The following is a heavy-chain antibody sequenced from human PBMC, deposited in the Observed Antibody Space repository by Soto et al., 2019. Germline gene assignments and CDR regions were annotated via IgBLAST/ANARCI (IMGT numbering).Heavy chain of an antibody. CDR3: ARTTVTTGFYYGMDL. Sequence: GGSLRLSCAASGFRFDDYAMHWVRQAPGKGLEWVSGISWSSGRIGYAASVKGRFTISRDNDGNSLFLQMNGLRSDDTALYYCARTTVTTGFYYGMDLWGQGTMVTVSS. CDR1: GFRFDDYA. D-gene: IGHD4-17*01. J-gene: IGHJ6*02. CDR2: ISWSSGRI. V-gene: IGHV3-9*01.